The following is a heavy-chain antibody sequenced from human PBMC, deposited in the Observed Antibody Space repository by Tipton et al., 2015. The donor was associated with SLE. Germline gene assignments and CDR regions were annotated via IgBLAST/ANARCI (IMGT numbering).Heavy chain of an antibody. CDR3: AREYSGSYYPNFDY. D-gene: IGHD1-26*01. Sequence: SLRLSCAASGFTFSSYSMNWVRQAPGKGLEWVSSISSSSSYIYYADSVKGRFTISRDNAKNSLYLQMNSLRAEDTAVYYCAREYSGSYYPNFDYWGQGTLVTVSS. V-gene: IGHV3-21*01. J-gene: IGHJ4*02. CDR1: GFTFSSYS. CDR2: ISSSSSYI.